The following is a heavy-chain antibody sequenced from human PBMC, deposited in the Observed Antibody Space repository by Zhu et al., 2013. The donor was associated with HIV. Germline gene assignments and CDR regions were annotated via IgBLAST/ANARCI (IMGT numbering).Heavy chain of an antibody. CDR2: IYYSGST. CDR3: AREREMAIVGATKKPDPTSKPVDAFDI. D-gene: IGHD1-26*01. V-gene: IGHV4-59*01. CDR1: GGSISSYY. Sequence: QVQLQESGPGLVKPSETLSLTCTVSGGSISSYYWSWIRQPPGKGLEWIGYIYYSGSTNYNPSLKSRVTISVDTSKSQFSLKLSSVTAADTAVYYCAREREMAIVGATKKPDPTSKPVDAFDIWGQGTSGHRL. J-gene: IGHJ3*02.